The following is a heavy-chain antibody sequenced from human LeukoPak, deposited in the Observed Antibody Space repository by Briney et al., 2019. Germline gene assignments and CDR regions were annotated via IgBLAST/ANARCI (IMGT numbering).Heavy chain of an antibody. V-gene: IGHV3-30*09. D-gene: IGHD4-23*01. CDR3: ARDSANLDYGGNSYYFDY. CDR2: ISYDGSNK. Sequence: GRSLRLSCAASGFTFSSYAMHWVRQAPGKGLEWVAVISYDGSNKYYADSVKGRFAISRDNSKNTLYLQMNSLRAEDTAVYYCARDSANLDYGGNSYYFDYWGQGTLVTVSS. CDR1: GFTFSSYA. J-gene: IGHJ4*02.